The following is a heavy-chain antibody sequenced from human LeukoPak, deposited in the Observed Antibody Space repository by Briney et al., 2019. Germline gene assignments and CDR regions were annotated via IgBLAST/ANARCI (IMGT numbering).Heavy chain of an antibody. Sequence: WETLSLPCTVSRGSISSSGYYWGWIRQSPGKGLEWIGAIYYSGGTYSNPSVKSRVTISVDTSKTQFSMKLSSVTAADTAVYYCARGRSGYYKEGYFDYWGQGTLVTVSS. CDR2: IYYSGGT. J-gene: IGHJ4*02. CDR3: ARGRSGYYKEGYFDY. D-gene: IGHD3-22*01. V-gene: IGHV4-39*01. CDR1: RGSISSSGYY.